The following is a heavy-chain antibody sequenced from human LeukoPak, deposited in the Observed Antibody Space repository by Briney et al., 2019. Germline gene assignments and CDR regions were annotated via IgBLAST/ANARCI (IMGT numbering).Heavy chain of an antibody. CDR3: ARGPNYYDSSGFPYYFDY. V-gene: IGHV1-69*13. Sequence: SVKVSCKASGGTFSSYAISWVRQAPGQGLEWMGGIIPIFGTANYAQKFQGRVTITADESTSTAYMELSSLRSEDTAVYYCARGPNYYDSSGFPYYFDYWGQGTLVTVPS. CDR1: GGTFSSYA. J-gene: IGHJ4*02. CDR2: IIPIFGTA. D-gene: IGHD3-22*01.